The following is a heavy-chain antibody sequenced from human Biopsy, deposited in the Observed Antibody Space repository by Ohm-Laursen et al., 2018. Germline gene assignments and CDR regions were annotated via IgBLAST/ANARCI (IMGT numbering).Heavy chain of an antibody. V-gene: IGHV1-18*01. D-gene: IGHD1-1*01. CDR2: ISTYNGNT. CDR1: GYTFSSYG. CDR3: ARAKLEPVYYYYGMDV. Sequence: GASVKVSCKASGYTFSSYGINWVRQAPGQGLEWLGWISTYNGNTNYAQNLQGRVTMTADTSTSTAYMELRSLRSDDTAVYYCARAKLEPVYYYYGMDVWGQGTTVTVSS. J-gene: IGHJ6*02.